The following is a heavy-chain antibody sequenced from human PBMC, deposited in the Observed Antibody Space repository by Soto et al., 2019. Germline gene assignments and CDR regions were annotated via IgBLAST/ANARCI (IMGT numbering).Heavy chain of an antibody. D-gene: IGHD2-15*01. Sequence: PGGSLRLSCAASGFTFSSYSMNWVRQAPGKGLEWVSSISSSSSYIYYADSEKGRFTISRDNAKNSLYLQMNSLRAEDTAVYYCARDQKKPDCSGGSCYTDYWGQGTLVTVSS. CDR3: ARDQKKPDCSGGSCYTDY. V-gene: IGHV3-21*01. J-gene: IGHJ4*02. CDR1: GFTFSSYS. CDR2: ISSSSSYI.